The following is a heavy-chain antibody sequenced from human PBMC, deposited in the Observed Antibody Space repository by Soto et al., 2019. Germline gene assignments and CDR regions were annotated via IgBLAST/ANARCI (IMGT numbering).Heavy chain of an antibody. CDR3: ARSGHYDSSGHYFDS. J-gene: IGHJ4*02. CDR2: IYYSGST. D-gene: IGHD3-22*01. CDR1: GDSISSGGYY. Sequence: SGTLSLTCAVSGDSISSGGYYWSWIRQHPGKGLEWIGYIYYSGSTHYNPSLKSRVTVSIDTSKNQFSLKLNSVTAADTAVYYCARSGHYDSSGHYFDSWGQGTLVTVS. V-gene: IGHV4-31*11.